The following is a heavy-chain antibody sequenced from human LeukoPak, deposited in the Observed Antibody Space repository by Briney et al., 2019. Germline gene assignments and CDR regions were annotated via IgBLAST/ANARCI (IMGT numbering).Heavy chain of an antibody. D-gene: IGHD1-7*01. J-gene: IGHJ4*02. CDR2: IIGSGGNT. Sequence: GGSLRLSCAASGFTFSSYPRSGFRQPPGKGLKWSSAIIGSGGNTYYADSVKGRFTISRDNSKNTPYLQMNSLRAEDTAVYYCAKDGYPNSAGTTYFDYWGQGTLVTVSS. CDR1: GFTFSSYP. CDR3: AKDGYPNSAGTTYFDY. V-gene: IGHV3-23*01.